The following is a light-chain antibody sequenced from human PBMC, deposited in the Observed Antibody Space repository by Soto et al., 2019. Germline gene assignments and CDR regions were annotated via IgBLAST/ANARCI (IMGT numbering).Light chain of an antibody. J-gene: IGKJ4*01. CDR1: QDINSY. Sequence: DVQMTQSPSSLSASVGDRVTITCRASQDINSYLAWYQQKPGNAPKSLIYAASSLQSGVPSRFSGSASGTDFTLTIRNLQPGDSATYYCQQFDIYPLSFGGGTKVEIK. V-gene: IGKV1D-16*01. CDR3: QQFDIYPLS. CDR2: AAS.